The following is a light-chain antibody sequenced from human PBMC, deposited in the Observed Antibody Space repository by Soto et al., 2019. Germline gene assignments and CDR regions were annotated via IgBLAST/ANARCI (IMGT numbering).Light chain of an antibody. CDR3: QHLNSHPIT. CDR2: EVS. CDR1: QGVSSH. Sequence: IQLTQFPSSLSASVGDRVTITCRASQGVSSHLAWHQQKPGKAPKLLIYEVSTLQSGVPSSFSGSGSGTDFTLTISSLQPEDFATYDCQHLNSHPITFGQGTRREIK. V-gene: IGKV1-9*01. J-gene: IGKJ5*01.